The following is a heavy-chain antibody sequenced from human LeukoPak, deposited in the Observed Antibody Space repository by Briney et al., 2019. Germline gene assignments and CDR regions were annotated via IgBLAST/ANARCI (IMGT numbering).Heavy chain of an antibody. CDR1: GGTFSSYA. J-gene: IGHJ4*02. CDR2: IIPIFGTA. D-gene: IGHD5-18*01. Sequence: ASVKVSCKASGGTFSSYAISWVRQAPGQGLEWMGGIIPIFGTANYAQKFQGRVTITADESTGTAYMELSSLRSEDTAVYYCARDVGIQLWLVYWGQGTLVTVSS. CDR3: ARDVGIQLWLVY. V-gene: IGHV1-69*13.